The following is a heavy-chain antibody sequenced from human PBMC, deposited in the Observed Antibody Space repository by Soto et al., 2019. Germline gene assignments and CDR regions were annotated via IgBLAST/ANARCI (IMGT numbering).Heavy chain of an antibody. CDR3: AKDLYDRLGMAFDI. J-gene: IGHJ3*02. CDR2: ISDTGGGA. CDR1: GFSFNNYA. Sequence: EVQLLESGGGLVRPGESLRLSCTASGFSFNNYAMHWVRQAPGKGLEWVSLISDTGGGAYNADSVQGRFTISRDNSKNTLYLQMNSLRAEDTAVYYCAKDLYDRLGMAFDIWGQGTMVTVSS. D-gene: IGHD3-22*01. V-gene: IGHV3-23*01.